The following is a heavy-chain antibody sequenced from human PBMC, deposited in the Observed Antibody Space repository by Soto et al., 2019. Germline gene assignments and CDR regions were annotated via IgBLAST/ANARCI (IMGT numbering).Heavy chain of an antibody. Sequence: ASVKVSCKASGFTFTSSAMQWVRQARGQRLEWIGWIVVGSGNTNYAQKFQERVTITRDMSTSTAYMELSSLRSEDTAVYYCAAHPKRYYYGMDVWGQGTTVTVSS. CDR2: IVVGSGNT. CDR1: GFTFTSSA. CDR3: AAHPKRYYYGMDV. V-gene: IGHV1-58*02. J-gene: IGHJ6*02.